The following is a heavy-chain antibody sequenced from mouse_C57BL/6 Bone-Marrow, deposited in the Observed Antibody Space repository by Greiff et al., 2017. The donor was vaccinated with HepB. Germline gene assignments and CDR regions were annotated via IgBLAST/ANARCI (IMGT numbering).Heavy chain of an antibody. CDR2: INPSTGGT. CDR1: GYSFTGYY. CDR3: ARGTTVVEDWYFDV. J-gene: IGHJ1*03. D-gene: IGHD1-1*01. V-gene: IGHV1-42*01. Sequence: EVQRVESGPELVKPGASVKISCKASGYSFTGYYMNWVKQSPEKSLEWIGEINPSTGGTTYNQKFKAKATLTVDKSSSTAYMQLKSLTSEDSAVYYCARGTTVVEDWYFDVWGTGTTVTVSS.